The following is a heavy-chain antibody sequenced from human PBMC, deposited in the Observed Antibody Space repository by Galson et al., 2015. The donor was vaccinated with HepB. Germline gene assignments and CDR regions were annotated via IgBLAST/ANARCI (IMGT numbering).Heavy chain of an antibody. Sequence: SLRLSCAASGFTSSNYAMSWVRQAPGKGLEWVSHISGTGSSTYYADSVKGRFTISRDNSKNTLSLQMNSLGADDTALYYCARDGYNFIPFDSWGQGTLVTVSS. CDR2: ISGTGSST. J-gene: IGHJ5*01. CDR1: GFTSSNYA. V-gene: IGHV3-23*01. CDR3: ARDGYNFIPFDS. D-gene: IGHD5-24*01.